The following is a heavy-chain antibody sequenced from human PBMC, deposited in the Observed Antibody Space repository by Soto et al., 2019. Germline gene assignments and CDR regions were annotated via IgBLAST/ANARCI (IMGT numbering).Heavy chain of an antibody. CDR3: ARDSLTIFGVVPPNWFAP. V-gene: IGHV4-39*07. J-gene: IGHJ5*02. D-gene: IGHD3-3*01. CDR1: GDSISNSRFY. Sequence: SETLSLTCSVSGDSISNSRFYWAWIRQPPGEGLEWIGSIYHTGNAYYNPSLKSRVTISVDTSKNQFSLKLTSVTAADAAVYYCARDSLTIFGVVPPNWFAPWGQGTLVTVSS. CDR2: IYHTGNA.